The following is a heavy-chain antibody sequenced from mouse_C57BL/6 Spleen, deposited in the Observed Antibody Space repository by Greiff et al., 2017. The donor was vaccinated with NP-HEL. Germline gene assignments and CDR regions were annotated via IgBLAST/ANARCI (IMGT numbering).Heavy chain of an antibody. J-gene: IGHJ4*01. CDR2: IYPGDGDT. D-gene: IGHD2-5*01. Sequence: QVQLQQSGPEPVKPGASVKISCKASGYAFSSSWMNWVKQRPGKGLEWIGRIYPGDGDTNYNGKFKGKATLTADKSSSTAYMQLSSLTSEDSAVYFCARSDYSNYVGAMDYWGQGTSVTVSS. V-gene: IGHV1-82*01. CDR1: GYAFSSSW. CDR3: ARSDYSNYVGAMDY.